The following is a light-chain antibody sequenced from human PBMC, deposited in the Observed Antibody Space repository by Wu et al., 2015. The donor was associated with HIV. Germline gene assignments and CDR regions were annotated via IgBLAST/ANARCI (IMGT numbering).Light chain of an antibody. CDR3: QQYGNSPRT. CDR2: GIS. CDR1: ESVGGD. Sequence: EVVMTQSPVTLSVSPGERATLACRASESVGGDVAWYQQKPGQAPRLLIYGISTRAAGIPARFSDSRSGTEFTLTISSIQPEDFAVYFCQQYGNSPRTFGQGTKVDIK. J-gene: IGKJ1*01. V-gene: IGKV3-15*01.